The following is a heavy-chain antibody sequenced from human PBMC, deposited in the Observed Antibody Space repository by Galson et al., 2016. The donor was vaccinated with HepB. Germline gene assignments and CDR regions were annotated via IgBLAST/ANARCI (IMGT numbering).Heavy chain of an antibody. Sequence: TLSLTCTVSGGSISSGDYYWSWIRQPPGKGLEWIGEIDHSGSTNYNPSLKSRVTISVDTSKNQFSLNLGSVTAADTAVYYCARRTVVPTAGNWFDPWGQGTLVTVSS. CDR3: ARRTVVPTAGNWFDP. V-gene: IGHV4-30-4*08. D-gene: IGHD2-2*01. CDR2: IDHSGST. J-gene: IGHJ5*02. CDR1: GGSISSGDYY.